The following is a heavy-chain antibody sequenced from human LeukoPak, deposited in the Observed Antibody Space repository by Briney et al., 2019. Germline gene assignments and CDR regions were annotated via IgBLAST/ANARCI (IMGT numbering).Heavy chain of an antibody. CDR1: GYSFTSFY. V-gene: IGHV1-46*01. CDR2: VNPSGGST. D-gene: IGHD3-3*02. CDR3: ARDAF. Sequence: ASVKVSCKTAGYSFTSFYIHWIRQAPGQGLEWMGMVNPSGGSTVSAQKFQDRVNMTADTSTRTVHVEMTGLRSDDTAIYYCARDAFWGQGTLVTVSS. J-gene: IGHJ4*02.